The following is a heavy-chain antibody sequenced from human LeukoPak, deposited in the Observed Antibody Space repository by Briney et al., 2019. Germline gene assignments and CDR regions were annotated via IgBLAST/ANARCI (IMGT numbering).Heavy chain of an antibody. Sequence: VASVEVSCKASGYTFTSYAMHWVRQAPGQRLEWMGWINAGNGNTKYSQKFQGRVTITRDTSASTAYMELSSLRSEDTAVYYCARDEGAAAGNYWGQGTLVTVSS. CDR2: INAGNGNT. CDR1: GYTFTSYA. J-gene: IGHJ4*02. D-gene: IGHD6-13*01. CDR3: ARDEGAAAGNY. V-gene: IGHV1-3*01.